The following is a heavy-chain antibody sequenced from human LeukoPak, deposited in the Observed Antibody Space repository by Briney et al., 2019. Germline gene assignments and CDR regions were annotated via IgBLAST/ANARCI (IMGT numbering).Heavy chain of an antibody. CDR1: GGSISSYY. D-gene: IGHD2-2*01. Sequence: SETLSLTCTVSGGSISSYYWSWIRQPPGKGLEWIGYIYYSGSTNYNPSLKSRVTILVDTSKNQFSLKLNSVTAADTAVYYCARIRVNVVPAATGAFDIWGQGTMVTVSS. CDR2: IYYSGST. V-gene: IGHV4-59*12. CDR3: ARIRVNVVPAATGAFDI. J-gene: IGHJ3*02.